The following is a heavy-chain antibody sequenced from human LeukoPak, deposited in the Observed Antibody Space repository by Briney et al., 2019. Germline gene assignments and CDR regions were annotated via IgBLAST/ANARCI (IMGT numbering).Heavy chain of an antibody. J-gene: IGHJ4*02. D-gene: IGHD2/OR15-2a*01. Sequence: GGSLRLSCAASGNYWMHWVRQAPGKGLVWVSHINSDGSWTCYADSVKGRFTISKDNAKNTVYPQMNSLRAEDTAVYYCVSFYETYWGRGTLVTVSS. CDR3: VSFYETY. CDR1: GNYW. CDR2: INSDGSWT. V-gene: IGHV3-74*01.